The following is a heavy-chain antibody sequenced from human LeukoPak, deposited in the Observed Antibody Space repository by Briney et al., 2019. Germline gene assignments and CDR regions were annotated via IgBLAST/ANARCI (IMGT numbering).Heavy chain of an antibody. D-gene: IGHD6-19*01. Sequence: GGSLSLSCAASGFTFSSYGMHWVRQAPGKGLEWVAVIWYEGSNKYYADSVKGRFTISRDNSKNTLYLQMNSLRAEDTAVYYCARHHSNVWYSDYFDYWGQGTLVTVSS. CDR2: IWYEGSNK. CDR3: ARHHSNVWYSDYFDY. V-gene: IGHV3-33*01. CDR1: GFTFSSYG. J-gene: IGHJ4*02.